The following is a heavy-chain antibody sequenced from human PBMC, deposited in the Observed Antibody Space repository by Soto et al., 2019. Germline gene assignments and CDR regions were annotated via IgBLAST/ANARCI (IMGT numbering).Heavy chain of an antibody. J-gene: IGHJ4*02. CDR2: IYYSGST. CDR1: GGSISSGDYY. D-gene: IGHD3-10*01. Sequence: SETLSLTCTVSGGSISSGDYYWSWIRQPPGKGLEWIGYIYYSGSTYYNPSLKSRVTISVDTSKNQFSLKLSSVTAADTAVYYCASGLLWFGELPGLVVYWGQGTLVTVSS. V-gene: IGHV4-30-4*01. CDR3: ASGLLWFGELPGLVVY.